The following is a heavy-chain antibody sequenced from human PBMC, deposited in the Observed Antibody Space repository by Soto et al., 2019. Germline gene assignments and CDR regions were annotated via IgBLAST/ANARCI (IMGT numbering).Heavy chain of an antibody. V-gene: IGHV3-30*18. CDR3: AKDPPEASWRPYYFDH. Sequence: QVQLVESGGGVVQPGTSLTLSCVSSGFTFSRYAMHWVRQAPGKGLEWVGIISYDGISKYYADSVQGRFAISRDNSKDTLYLQMNGLRPEDTAMYFWAKDPPEASWRPYYFDHWGQGTLVAVSS. CDR2: ISYDGISK. CDR1: GFTFSRYA. D-gene: IGHD6-25*01. J-gene: IGHJ4*02.